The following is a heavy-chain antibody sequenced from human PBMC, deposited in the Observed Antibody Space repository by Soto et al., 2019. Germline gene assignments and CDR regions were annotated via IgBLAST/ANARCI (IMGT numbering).Heavy chain of an antibody. CDR2: IYYSGST. CDR1: GGSISSYY. J-gene: IGHJ4*02. V-gene: IGHV4-59*01. D-gene: IGHD6-19*01. Sequence: WETLSLTCTVSGGSISSYYWSWIRQPPGKGLEWIGYIYYSGSTNYNPSLKSRVTISVDTSKNQFSLKLSSVTAADTAVYYCAGTGYSSDDYWGQGTLVTVSS. CDR3: AGTGYSSDDY.